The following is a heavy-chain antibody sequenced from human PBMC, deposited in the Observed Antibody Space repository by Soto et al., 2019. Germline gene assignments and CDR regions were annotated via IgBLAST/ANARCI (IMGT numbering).Heavy chain of an antibody. V-gene: IGHV1-69*13. CDR3: AVGITMIHPRYNSFDP. CDR2: IIPIFGTA. CDR1: GGTFSSYA. Sequence: ASVKVSCKASGGTFSSYAISWVRQAPGQGLEWMGGIIPIFGTANYAQKFQGRVTITADESTSTAYMELSSLRSEDTAVYYCAVGITMIHPRYNSFDPWGQGTLVTVSS. D-gene: IGHD3-22*01. J-gene: IGHJ5*02.